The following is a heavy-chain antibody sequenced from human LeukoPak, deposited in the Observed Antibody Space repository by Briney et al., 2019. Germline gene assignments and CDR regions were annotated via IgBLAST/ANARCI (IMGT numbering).Heavy chain of an antibody. CDR3: ARAYYSTSWFPH. J-gene: IGHJ5*02. CDR1: GFTVSSNY. D-gene: IGHD3-10*01. CDR2: INHSGRT. V-gene: IGHV4-34*01. Sequence: GSLRLSCAASGFTVSSNYMSWVRQTPGKGLEWIGEINHSGRTNYNPSLKSRVTISADTSKNQFSLELRSVTAADTAVYYCARAYYSTSWFPHWGQGALVTVSS.